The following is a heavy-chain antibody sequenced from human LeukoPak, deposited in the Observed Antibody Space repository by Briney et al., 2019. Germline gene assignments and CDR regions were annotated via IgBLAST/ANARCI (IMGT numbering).Heavy chain of an antibody. J-gene: IGHJ5*02. CDR1: GFTFSSYS. CDR2: INSDGSST. CDR3: ARAGSSSWYSNRFDP. D-gene: IGHD6-13*01. Sequence: GGSLRLSCAASGFTFSSYSMHWVRQAPGKGLVWVSRINSDGSSTSYADSVKGRFTISRDNAKNTLYLQMNSLRAEDTAVYYCARAGSSSWYSNRFDPWGQGTLVTVSS. V-gene: IGHV3-74*01.